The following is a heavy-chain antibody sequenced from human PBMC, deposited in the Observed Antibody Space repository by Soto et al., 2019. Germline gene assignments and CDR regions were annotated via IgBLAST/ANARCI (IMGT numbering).Heavy chain of an antibody. CDR3: ARGGRVVPAATGFGY. CDR2: ISSNGGST. Sequence: PGGSLRLSCAASGFTFSSYAMHWVRQAPGKGLEYVSAISSNGGSTHYANSVKGRFTISRDNSKNTLYLQMGSLRAEDMAVYYCARGGRVVPAATGFGYWGQGTLVTVSS. J-gene: IGHJ4*02. CDR1: GFTFSSYA. D-gene: IGHD2-2*01. V-gene: IGHV3-64*01.